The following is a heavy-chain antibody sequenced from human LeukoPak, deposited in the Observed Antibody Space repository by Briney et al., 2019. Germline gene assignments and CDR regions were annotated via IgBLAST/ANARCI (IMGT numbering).Heavy chain of an antibody. J-gene: IGHJ4*02. CDR1: GGSFSGYY. CDR3: AAYSYGCFDY. CDR2: INHSAST. V-gene: IGHV4-34*01. D-gene: IGHD5-18*01. Sequence: SETLSLTCAVYGGSFSGYYWSWIRQPPGKRLECIGEINHSASTNYNPSLKSRLTISLDTSKTQSSLKLSSVPAAVTAVYYCAAYSYGCFDYWGQGTLVTVSS.